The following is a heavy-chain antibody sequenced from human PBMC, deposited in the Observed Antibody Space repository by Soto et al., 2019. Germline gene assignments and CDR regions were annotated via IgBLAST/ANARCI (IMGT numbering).Heavy chain of an antibody. V-gene: IGHV1-69*06. Sequence: QVQLVQSGAEVKKPGSSVKVSCKASGGTFSSYAISWVRQAPGQGLEWMGGIIPIFGTANYAQKFQGRVTITADNSTSTAYMELSSLRSEDTAVYYCARGRGGYYYDSSGYYPPYYWGQGTLVTVSS. CDR2: IIPIFGTA. J-gene: IGHJ4*02. CDR3: ARGRGGYYYDSSGYYPPYY. D-gene: IGHD3-22*01. CDR1: GGTFSSYA.